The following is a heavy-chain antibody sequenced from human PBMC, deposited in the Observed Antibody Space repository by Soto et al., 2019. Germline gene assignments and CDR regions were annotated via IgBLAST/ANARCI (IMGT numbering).Heavy chain of an antibody. CDR3: PRLEGLATISYYFDF. Sequence: SETLSLTCTVSGASLTNSYCTWVRRPPGKGLEWIGHIWDYGNTDSNPSLRSRLTISLDKSKSQFSLKLNSVTAADSAVYFCPRLEGLATISYYFDFWGPGALVTVSS. CDR1: GASLTNSY. V-gene: IGHV4-59*08. J-gene: IGHJ4*02. CDR2: IWDYGNT. D-gene: IGHD3-9*01.